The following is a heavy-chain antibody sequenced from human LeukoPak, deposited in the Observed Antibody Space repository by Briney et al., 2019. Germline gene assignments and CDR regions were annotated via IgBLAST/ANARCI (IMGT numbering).Heavy chain of an antibody. V-gene: IGHV3-21*04. CDR2: ISRGSDYI. CDR3: AKSLRAYYYGSESYANFDY. CDR1: GFTFSTYN. J-gene: IGHJ4*02. Sequence: GGSLRLSCAASGFTFSTYNMNWVRQAPGKGLEWVSSISRGSDYIYYADSVRGRFTISRDNSKNTLYLQMNSLRAEDTAVYYCAKSLRAYYYGSESYANFDYWGQGTLVTVSS. D-gene: IGHD3-10*01.